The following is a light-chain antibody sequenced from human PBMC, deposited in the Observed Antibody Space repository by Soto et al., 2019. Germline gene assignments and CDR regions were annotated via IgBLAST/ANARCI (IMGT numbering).Light chain of an antibody. CDR1: QSVSIY. Sequence: EIVLTQFPATLSLSPGDGATLSCRASQSVSIYLAWYQQKRGQPPRLLIYDSSNRATGIPARFSGSGSGTDFSLIISSLEPEDFAVYYCQQRSNWPLTFGGGTKVEIK. CDR3: QQRSNWPLT. CDR2: DSS. J-gene: IGKJ4*01. V-gene: IGKV3-11*01.